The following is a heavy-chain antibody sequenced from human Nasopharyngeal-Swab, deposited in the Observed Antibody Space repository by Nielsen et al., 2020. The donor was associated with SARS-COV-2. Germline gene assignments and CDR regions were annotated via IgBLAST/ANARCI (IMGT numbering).Heavy chain of an antibody. V-gene: IGHV1-3*01. CDR2: INAGNGNT. J-gene: IGHJ6*02. Sequence: ASVKVSCKASGYTFTSYAMHWVRQAPEQRLEWMGWINAGNGNTKYSQKFQGRVTITRDTSASTAYMELSSLRSEGTAVYYCAVGKIAAGDYYYYYGMDVWGQGTTVTVSS. CDR3: AVGKIAAGDYYYYYGMDV. D-gene: IGHD6-13*01. CDR1: GYTFTSYA.